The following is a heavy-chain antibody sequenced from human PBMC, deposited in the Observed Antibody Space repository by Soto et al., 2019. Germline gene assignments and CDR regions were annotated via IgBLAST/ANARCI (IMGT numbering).Heavy chain of an antibody. D-gene: IGHD2-21*02. Sequence: QVQLVQSGAEVKKPGSSVKVSCKASGGTFSSYAISWVRQAPGQGLEWMGGIIPIFGTANYAQKFQGRVTITADESTSTADMELSSLRSEDTAVYYCARGGVVTVLTLLDYWGQGTLVTVSS. V-gene: IGHV1-69*01. J-gene: IGHJ4*02. CDR2: IIPIFGTA. CDR3: ARGGVVTVLTLLDY. CDR1: GGTFSSYA.